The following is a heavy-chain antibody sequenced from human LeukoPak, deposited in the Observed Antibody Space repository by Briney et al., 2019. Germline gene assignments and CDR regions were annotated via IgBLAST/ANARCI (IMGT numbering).Heavy chain of an antibody. CDR2: IYHSGST. D-gene: IGHD2-15*01. V-gene: IGHV4-4*02. Sequence: PSGTLSLTCAVSGGSISNTNWWSWVRQPPGKGLEWIGEIYHSGSTNYNPSLKSRVTISVDKSKNQFSLNLSSVTAADTAFYYCARGICSGASCYSVTPIDYWGQGTLVTVSS. J-gene: IGHJ4*02. CDR3: ARGICSGASCYSVTPIDY. CDR1: GGSISNTNW.